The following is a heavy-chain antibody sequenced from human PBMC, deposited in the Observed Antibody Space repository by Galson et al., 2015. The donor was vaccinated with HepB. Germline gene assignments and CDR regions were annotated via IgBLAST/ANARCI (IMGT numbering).Heavy chain of an antibody. CDR3: ARGRLNGDLNY. CDR1: GFTFSNYA. CDR2: INTISITK. J-gene: IGHJ4*02. Sequence: SLRLSCAASGFTFSNYAMNWVRQAPGKGLEWVSYINTISITKYYADSVKGRFTISRDNAKNSLFLQMSSLRDEDTAVYYCARGRLNGDLNYWGQGTVVTVSS. D-gene: IGHD7-27*01. V-gene: IGHV3-48*02.